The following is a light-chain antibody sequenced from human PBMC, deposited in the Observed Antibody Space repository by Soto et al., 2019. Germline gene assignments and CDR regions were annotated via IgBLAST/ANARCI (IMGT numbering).Light chain of an antibody. CDR1: QSIYEK. V-gene: IGKV3-15*01. CDR2: DAS. Sequence: EIVMTQSPATLSVSPGERVTLSCRASQSIYEKLAWYQQKPGQTPRLVIYDASTRATGTPGSFSGSGSGTEFTLTISSLQSEDFAVYYCLQYNRWPLTFGGGTKVEIK. J-gene: IGKJ4*01. CDR3: LQYNRWPLT.